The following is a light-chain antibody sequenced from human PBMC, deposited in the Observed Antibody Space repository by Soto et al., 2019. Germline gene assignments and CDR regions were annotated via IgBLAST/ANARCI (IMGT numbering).Light chain of an antibody. CDR2: GAS. CDR3: QQYDTWPRT. J-gene: IGKJ1*01. V-gene: IGKV3-15*01. CDR1: QSVSTN. Sequence: VMTQSQASVSVRPGESGALSVEASQSVSTNFAWYLQKPGQAPRLLIYGASTRATAFPARFTASGSGTEFTLSISSLQSDDFGVYYCQQYDTWPRTFGHGTKVDIK.